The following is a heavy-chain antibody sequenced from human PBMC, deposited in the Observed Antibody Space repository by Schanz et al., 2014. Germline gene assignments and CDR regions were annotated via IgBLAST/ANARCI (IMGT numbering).Heavy chain of an antibody. CDR2: INHSGGT. D-gene: IGHD3-10*01. CDR3: ELITLDRGVRNDY. CDR1: GGSSSDCY. V-gene: IGHV4-34*01. Sequence: QVQLQQWGAGLLKASETLSLTCAVYGGSSSDCYWSWIRQPPGKGLEWIGEINHSGGTNYNPSLKSRLTMSVDTSKNQFSLILTSVTAADTAVYYCELITLDRGVRNDYWGQGTLVSVSS. J-gene: IGHJ4*02.